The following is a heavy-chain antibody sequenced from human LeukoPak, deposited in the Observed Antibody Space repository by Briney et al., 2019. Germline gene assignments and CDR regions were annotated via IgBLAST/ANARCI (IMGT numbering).Heavy chain of an antibody. CDR3: ARESSGYYLDL. J-gene: IGHJ2*01. CDR1: GGSISSGGYY. CDR2: IYYSGST. Sequence: SETLSLTCTVSGGSISSGGYYWSWIRQHPGKGLEWIGYIYYSGSTYYNSSLKSRVTISVGTSKNQFSLKLSSVTAADTAVYYCARESSGYYLDLWGRGTLVTVSS. V-gene: IGHV4-31*03. D-gene: IGHD3-22*01.